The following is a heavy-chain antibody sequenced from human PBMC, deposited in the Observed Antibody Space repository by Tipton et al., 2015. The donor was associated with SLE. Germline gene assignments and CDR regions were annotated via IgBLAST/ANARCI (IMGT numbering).Heavy chain of an antibody. D-gene: IGHD6-19*01. CDR1: GGSISSSSYY. CDR2: IYYSGST. V-gene: IGHV4-39*07. J-gene: IGHJ1*01. Sequence: TLSLTCTVSGGSISSSSYYWGWIRQPPGKGLEWIGSIYYSGSTYYNPSLKSRVTISVDTSKNQFSPKLSSVTAADTAVYYCARGGEAVAGTSYFQHWGQGTLVTVSS. CDR3: ARGGEAVAGTSYFQH.